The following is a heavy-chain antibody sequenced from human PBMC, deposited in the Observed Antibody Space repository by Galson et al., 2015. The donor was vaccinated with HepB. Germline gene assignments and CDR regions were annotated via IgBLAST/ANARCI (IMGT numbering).Heavy chain of an antibody. CDR1: GFTFSSYA. V-gene: IGHV3-64D*06. J-gene: IGHJ6*02. CDR2: ISSNGGST. Sequence: LRLSCAASGFTFSSYAMHWVRQAPGKGLEYVSGISSNGGSTNYADSVKGRFTISRDNSKNTLYLQMSSLRAEDTAVYYCVKTYYGMDVWGQGTTVTVSS. CDR3: VKTYYGMDV.